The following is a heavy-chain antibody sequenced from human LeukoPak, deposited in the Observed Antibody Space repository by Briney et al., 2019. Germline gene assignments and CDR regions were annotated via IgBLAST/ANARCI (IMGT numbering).Heavy chain of an antibody. V-gene: IGHV4-31*03. J-gene: IGHJ4*02. CDR2: IHNSGST. Sequence: PSQTLSLTCTVSGGSISSGGYYWSWIRQHPGTGLEWIGYIHNSGSTYYNPSLKSRVTISVDTSKNQFSLKLSSVTAADTAVYYCARGFGGGSVVPEPVTTGPEDYWGQGTLVTVSS. CDR3: ARGFGGGSVVPEPVTTGPEDY. CDR1: GGSISSGGYY. D-gene: IGHD4-17*01.